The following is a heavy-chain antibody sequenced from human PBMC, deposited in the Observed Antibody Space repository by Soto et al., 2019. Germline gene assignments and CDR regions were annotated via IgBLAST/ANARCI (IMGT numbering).Heavy chain of an antibody. V-gene: IGHV1-69*04. CDR3: ARDLRGTMVRGVINSPDSHGMDV. J-gene: IGHJ6*02. CDR1: GGTFSSYT. D-gene: IGHD3-10*01. CDR2: IIPILGIA. Sequence: SVKVSCKASGGTFSSYTISWVRQAPGQGLEWMGRIIPILGIANYAQKFQGRVTITADKSTSTAYMELSSLRSEDTAVYYCARDLRGTMVRGVINSPDSHGMDVWGQGTTVTVS.